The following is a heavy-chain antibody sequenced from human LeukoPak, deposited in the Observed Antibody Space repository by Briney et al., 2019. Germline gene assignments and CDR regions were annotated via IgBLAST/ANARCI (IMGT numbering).Heavy chain of an antibody. CDR3: ARVSKRYFDWLIVNWFDP. CDR2: MNPNSGNT. D-gene: IGHD3-9*01. Sequence: ASVKVSCKASGYTFTSYDINWVRQATGQGLDWMGWMNPNSGNTGYAQKFQGRVTMTRNTSISTAYMELSSLRSEDTAVYYCARVSKRYFDWLIVNWFDPWGQGTLVTVSS. V-gene: IGHV1-8*02. J-gene: IGHJ5*02. CDR1: GYTFTSYD.